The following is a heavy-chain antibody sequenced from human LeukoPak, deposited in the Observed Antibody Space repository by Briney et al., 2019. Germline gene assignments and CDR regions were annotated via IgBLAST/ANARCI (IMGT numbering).Heavy chain of an antibody. CDR2: ISSGSNTI. J-gene: IGHJ4*02. Sequence: GGSLRLSCAASGFTFSDHYMNWIRQAPGKGLEWVSYISSGSNTIYYADSVKGRFIISRDNAKNSLYLQMNTLRAEDTAVYYCARDRDYGSGSDYWGQGTLVTVSS. D-gene: IGHD3-10*01. V-gene: IGHV3-11*04. CDR1: GFTFSDHY. CDR3: ARDRDYGSGSDY.